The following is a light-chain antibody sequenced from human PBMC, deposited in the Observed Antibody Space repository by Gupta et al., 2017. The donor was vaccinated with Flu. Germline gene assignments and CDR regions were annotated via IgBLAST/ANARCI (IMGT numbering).Light chain of an antibody. CDR2: DVT. CDR1: SNDVGGSNR. CDR3: SSHAGRVTWV. V-gene: IGLV2-11*01. J-gene: IGLJ1*01. Sequence: QSAPTQPRSVSGSPGQSVTISCTGSSNDVGGSNRVSWYQQRPGKAPKLILYDVTERPSGVPGRFSGSKSGNTASLTISGLQADEEADYYCSSHAGRVTWVFGTGTTVTVL.